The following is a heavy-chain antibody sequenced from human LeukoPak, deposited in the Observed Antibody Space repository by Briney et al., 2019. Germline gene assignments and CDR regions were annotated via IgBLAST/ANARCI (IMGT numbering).Heavy chain of an antibody. CDR1: GYTFTSYA. Sequence: ASVKVSCKASGYTFTSYAMHWVRQAPGQRLEWMGWINAGNGNTKYSQKFQGRVTITRDTSASTAYMELSGLRSEDTAVYYCARGQSDYGDYGFDYWGQGTLVTVSS. CDR3: ARGQSDYGDYGFDY. V-gene: IGHV1-3*01. CDR2: INAGNGNT. J-gene: IGHJ4*02. D-gene: IGHD4-17*01.